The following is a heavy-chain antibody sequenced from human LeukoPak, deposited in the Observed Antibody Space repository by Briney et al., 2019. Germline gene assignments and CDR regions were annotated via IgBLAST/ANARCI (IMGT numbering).Heavy chain of an antibody. CDR3: ARGLRAAAGRIITFFDY. CDR2: ISSSSSTI. D-gene: IGHD6-13*01. J-gene: IGHJ4*02. V-gene: IGHV3-48*01. Sequence: GRSLRLSCAASGFTFSSYSMNWVRQAPGKGLEWVSYISSSSSTIYYADSVKGRFTISRDNAKNSLYLQMNSLRAEDTAVYYCARGLRAAAGRIITFFDYWGQGTLVTVSS. CDR1: GFTFSSYS.